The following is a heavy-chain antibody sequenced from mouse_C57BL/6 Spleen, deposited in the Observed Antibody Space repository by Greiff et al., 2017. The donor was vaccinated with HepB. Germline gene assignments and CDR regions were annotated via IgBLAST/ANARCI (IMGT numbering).Heavy chain of an antibody. CDR3: ARDQPSGYPFFDY. J-gene: IGHJ2*01. CDR2: INPNNGGT. Sequence: EVQLQQSGPELVKPGASVKISCKASGYTFTDYYMNWVKQSHGKSLEWIGDINPNNGGTSYNQKFKGKATLTVDKSSSTAYMELRSLTSEDSAVYYCARDQPSGYPFFDYWGQGTTLTVSS. D-gene: IGHD3-2*02. V-gene: IGHV1-26*01. CDR1: GYTFTDYY.